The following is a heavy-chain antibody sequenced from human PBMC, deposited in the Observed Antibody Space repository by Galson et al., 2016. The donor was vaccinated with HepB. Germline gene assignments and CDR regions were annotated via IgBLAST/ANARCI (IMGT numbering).Heavy chain of an antibody. CDR2: ISSTGSTM. V-gene: IGHV3-48*01. D-gene: IGHD3-3*01. Sequence: SLRLSCVASGFTFSSYSMNWVRLAPGKGLEWVSYISSTGSTMFYTDSVKGRFTISRDNSKNTLYLQMNSLRAEDTAVYYCAKGLGFLEWLFFDSYYYYGMDVWGQGTTVTVSS. J-gene: IGHJ6*02. CDR1: GFTFSSYS. CDR3: AKGLGFLEWLFFDSYYYYGMDV.